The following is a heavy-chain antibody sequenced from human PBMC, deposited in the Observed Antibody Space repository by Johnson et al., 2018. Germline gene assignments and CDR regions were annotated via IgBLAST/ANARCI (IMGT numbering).Heavy chain of an antibody. Sequence: QVQLQESGPGLVKPSETMSLICTVSGGSVRRGSYYWNWIRQPPGKGLEWIGYIYNSGSTNYNPSLKSRVTISVDTSKNQFSLKLTSVTAADTAVYYCARADSGSCGLAFDSWGRGTMVTVSS. J-gene: IGHJ3*02. CDR2: IYNSGST. D-gene: IGHD2-15*01. V-gene: IGHV4-61*01. CDR1: GGSVRRGSYY. CDR3: ARADSGSCGLAFDS.